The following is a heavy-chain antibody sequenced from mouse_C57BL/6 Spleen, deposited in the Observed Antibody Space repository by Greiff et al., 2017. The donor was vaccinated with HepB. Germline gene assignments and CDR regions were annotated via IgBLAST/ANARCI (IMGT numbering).Heavy chain of an antibody. V-gene: IGHV5-17*01. D-gene: IGHD4-1*01. CDR1: GFTFSDYG. CDR2: ISSGSSTI. J-gene: IGHJ4*01. Sequence: EVKLMESGGGLVKPGGSLKLSCAASGFTFSDYGMHWVRQAPEKGLEWVAYISSGSSTIYYADTVKGRFTISRDNAKNTLFLRMTSLRSEDTAMYYCAKAHWETYYAMDYWGKGTSVTVSS. CDR3: AKAHWETYYAMDY.